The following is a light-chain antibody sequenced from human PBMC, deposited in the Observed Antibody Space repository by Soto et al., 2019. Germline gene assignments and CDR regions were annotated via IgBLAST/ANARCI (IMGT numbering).Light chain of an antibody. V-gene: IGLV2-14*01. CDR2: EVS. Sequence: QSVLTQSASVSGSPGQSITISCTGTSSDVGGYNYVSWYQQHPGKAPELMIYEVSNRPSGVSNRFPGSKSGNTASLTIAGLQAEDAADYYCSSYTCSSTQVFGSGTKVTVL. CDR1: SSDVGGYNY. J-gene: IGLJ1*01. CDR3: SSYTCSSTQV.